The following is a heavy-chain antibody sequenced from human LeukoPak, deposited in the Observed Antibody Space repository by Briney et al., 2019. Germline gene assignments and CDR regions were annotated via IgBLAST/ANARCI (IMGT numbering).Heavy chain of an antibody. CDR2: LSGSGGST. Sequence: GGSLRLSSAASGFTFRSYGMSWVRQAPGKGLEWVSSLSGSGGSTYYADSVKGRFTISRDNSKNTLFLHMNSLRAEDTAVYYCAKALGGYDFDYWGQGTLVTVSS. D-gene: IGHD3-16*01. CDR3: AKALGGYDFDY. J-gene: IGHJ4*02. V-gene: IGHV3-23*01. CDR1: GFTFRSYG.